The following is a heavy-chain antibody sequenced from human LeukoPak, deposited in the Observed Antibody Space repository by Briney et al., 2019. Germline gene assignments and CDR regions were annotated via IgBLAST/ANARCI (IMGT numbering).Heavy chain of an antibody. J-gene: IGHJ5*02. V-gene: IGHV1-69*01. D-gene: IGHD4-17*01. CDR1: GGTFSSYA. CDR2: IIPIFGTA. Sequence: GASVEVSCKASGGTFSSYAISWVRQAPGQGLEWMGGIIPIFGTANYAQKFQGRVTITADESTSTAYMELSSLRSEDTAVYYCARGSDYGNWFDPWGQGTLVTVSS. CDR3: ARGSDYGNWFDP.